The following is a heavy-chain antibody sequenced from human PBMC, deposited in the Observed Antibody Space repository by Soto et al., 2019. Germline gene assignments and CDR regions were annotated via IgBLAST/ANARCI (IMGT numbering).Heavy chain of an antibody. J-gene: IGHJ6*02. CDR3: AVRGDILTYYYGLDV. CDR1: GFTFSSYW. CDR2: ISSDGSRI. D-gene: IGHD3-10*01. Sequence: GGSLRLSCAASGFTFSSYWMHWVRQAPGKGLVWVSRISSDGSRISYADSVKGRFTISRDNAKNTLYLQMNSLRAEDTAVYYCAVRGDILTYYYGLDVWGQGTTVTVSS. V-gene: IGHV3-74*01.